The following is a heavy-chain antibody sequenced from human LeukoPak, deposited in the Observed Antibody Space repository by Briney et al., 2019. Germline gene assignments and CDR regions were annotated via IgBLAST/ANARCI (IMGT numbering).Heavy chain of an antibody. D-gene: IGHD5-24*01. V-gene: IGHV3-23*01. CDR3: AKGARDGYNFNAFDI. J-gene: IGHJ3*02. CDR1: GFIFSNYA. Sequence: PGGSLRLSCAASGFIFSNYAMTWARLTPGKGLEWVSAISGSGGTTYYADSVKGRFTISRDNSKNTLYLQMNSLRAEDTAVYYCAKGARDGYNFNAFDIWGQGTMVTVSS. CDR2: ISGSGGTT.